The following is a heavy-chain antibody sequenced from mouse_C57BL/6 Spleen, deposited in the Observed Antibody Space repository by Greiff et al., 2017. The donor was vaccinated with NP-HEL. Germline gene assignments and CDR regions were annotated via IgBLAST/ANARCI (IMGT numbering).Heavy chain of an antibody. D-gene: IGHD2-3*01. CDR3: ATKREGYSYAMDY. J-gene: IGHJ4*01. CDR2: IYPGSGST. CDR1: GYTFTSYW. V-gene: IGHV1-55*01. Sequence: QVQLQQPGAELVKPGASVKMSCKASGYTFTSYWITWVKQRPGQGLEWIGDIYPGSGSTNYNEKFKSKATLTVDTSSSTAYMQLSSLTSEDSAVYYCATKREGYSYAMDYWGKGTSVTVSS.